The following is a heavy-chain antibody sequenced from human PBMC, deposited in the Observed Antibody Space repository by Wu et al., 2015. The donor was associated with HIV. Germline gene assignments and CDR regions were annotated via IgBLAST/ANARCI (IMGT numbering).Heavy chain of an antibody. CDR2: IIPIFGTA. V-gene: IGHV1-69*05. CDR3: AREYSSSSDEGAEYFQH. Sequence: QVQLVQSGAEVKKPGSSVKVSCKASGGTFSSYAISWVRQAPGQGLEWMGGIIPIFGTANYAQKFQGRVTITTDESTSTAYMELSSLRSDDTAVYYCAREYSSSSDEGAEYFQHVGPGPPWS. J-gene: IGHJ1*01. D-gene: IGHD6-6*01. CDR1: GGTFSSYA.